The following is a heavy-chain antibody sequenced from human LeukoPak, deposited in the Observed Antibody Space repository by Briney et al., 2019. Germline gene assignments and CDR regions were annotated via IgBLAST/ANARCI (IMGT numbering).Heavy chain of an antibody. CDR2: IYDSWST. D-gene: IGHD2/OR15-2a*01. V-gene: IGHV4-59*01. CDR3: AKGGSTNFYYGDV. CDR1: GGSMTNLY. Sequence: SETLSLTCSVSGGSMTNLYWTWIRQPPGKGLEWIGDIYDSWSTRYNTSLESRVTISVDTSKNQFSLKLSSVTAADTAVYYCAKGGSTNFYYGDVWGQGTTVTVSS. J-gene: IGHJ6*02.